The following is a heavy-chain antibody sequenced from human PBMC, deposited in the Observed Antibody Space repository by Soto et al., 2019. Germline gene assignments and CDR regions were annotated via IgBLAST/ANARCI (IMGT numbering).Heavy chain of an antibody. CDR1: GDSMSSSNW. Sequence: QVQLQESGPGLLKPSGTLSLTCTVSGDSMSSSNWWNWVRQPPGKGLEWIGEAHHSGRTNYNPSLKSRVTISVDRSQNHFSLQLTSVTAADTAVYYCAGSEATALDYWGQGTLVTVSS. CDR3: AGSEATALDY. J-gene: IGHJ4*02. V-gene: IGHV4-4*02. CDR2: AHHSGRT.